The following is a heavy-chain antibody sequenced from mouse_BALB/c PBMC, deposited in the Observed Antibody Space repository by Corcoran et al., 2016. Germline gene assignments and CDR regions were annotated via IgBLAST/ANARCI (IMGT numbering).Heavy chain of an antibody. CDR1: GYTFSSYW. CDR2: ILPGSGST. V-gene: IGHV1-9*01. Sequence: QVQLQQSGAELMKPGASVKISCKATGYTFSSYWLEWVKQRPGHGLEWIGEILPGSGSTNYNEKFKGKATFTADTSSNTAYMQLSSLTSEDSAVYYCARGRGSAWFAYWGQGTLVTVSA. CDR3: ARGRGSAWFAY. J-gene: IGHJ3*01.